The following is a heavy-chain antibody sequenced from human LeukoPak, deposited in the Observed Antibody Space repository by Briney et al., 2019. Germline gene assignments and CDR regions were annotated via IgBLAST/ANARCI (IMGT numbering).Heavy chain of an antibody. V-gene: IGHV4-59*01. CDR2: IYYSGST. D-gene: IGHD5-24*01. CDR3: ANGDAIDY. CDR1: GGSISSYY. J-gene: IGHJ4*02. Sequence: KSSETLSLTCTVSGGSISSYYWNWIRQPPGKGLEWIGYIYYSGSTNYNPSLKSRVTISVDTSKNQFSLRLSSVTAADTAVYYCANGDAIDYWGQGTLVTVSS.